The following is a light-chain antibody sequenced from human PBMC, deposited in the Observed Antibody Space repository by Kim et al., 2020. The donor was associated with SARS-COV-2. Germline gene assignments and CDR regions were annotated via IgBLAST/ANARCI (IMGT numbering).Light chain of an antibody. CDR3: QHRIRWPLT. V-gene: IGKV3-11*01. J-gene: IGKJ4*01. Sequence: EIVLTQSPATLSLSPGERATLSCRASQNVNNYLAWYQQKPGQAPRLLIYDTSNRATGVPARFRGSGSGTDFTLNISSLEPEDFAVYYCQHRIRWPLTFGGGTKVDIK. CDR2: DTS. CDR1: QNVNNY.